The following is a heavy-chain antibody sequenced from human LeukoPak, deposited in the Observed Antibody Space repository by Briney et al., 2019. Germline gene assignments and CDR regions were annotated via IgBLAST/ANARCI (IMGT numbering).Heavy chain of an antibody. CDR3: ARETVAGTSQGFDP. CDR2: IYSGGST. V-gene: IGHV3-53*04. Sequence: PGGSLRLSCAASGFTVSSNYMSWVRRAPGKGLEWVSVIYSGGSTYYADSVKGRFTISRHNSKNTLYLQMNSLRAEDTAVYYCARETVAGTSQGFDPWGQGTLVTVSS. D-gene: IGHD6-19*01. J-gene: IGHJ5*02. CDR1: GFTVSSNY.